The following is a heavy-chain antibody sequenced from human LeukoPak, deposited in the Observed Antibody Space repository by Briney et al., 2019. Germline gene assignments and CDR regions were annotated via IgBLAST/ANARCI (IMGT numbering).Heavy chain of an antibody. V-gene: IGHV4-59*01. CDR1: GGSISSYY. Sequence: SETLSLTCTVSGGSISSYYWSWIRQPPGKGLEWIGYIYYSGSTNYNPSLKSRVTISVDTSKNQFSLKLSSVTAADTAVHYCARAERITILGVVLGWFDPWGQGTLVTVSS. CDR3: ARAERITILGVVLGWFDP. D-gene: IGHD3-3*01. J-gene: IGHJ5*02. CDR2: IYYSGST.